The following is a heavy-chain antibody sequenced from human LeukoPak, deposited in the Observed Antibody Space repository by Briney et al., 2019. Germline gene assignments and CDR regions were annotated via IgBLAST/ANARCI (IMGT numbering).Heavy chain of an antibody. CDR3: ARDGVVAINWFDP. CDR1: GYSLSSGYY. CDR2: IYYSGSI. J-gene: IGHJ5*02. Sequence: SETLSLTCTVSGYSLSSGYYWGWTRQSPGKGLEWIGSIYYSGSIYYNPSLKSRVTTSVDTSKNQFSLKLSSVTAADTAVYYCARDGVVAINWFDPWGQGTLVTVSS. D-gene: IGHD3-22*01. V-gene: IGHV4-38-2*02.